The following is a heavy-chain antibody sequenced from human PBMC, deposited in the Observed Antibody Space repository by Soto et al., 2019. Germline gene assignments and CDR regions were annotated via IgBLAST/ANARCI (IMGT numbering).Heavy chain of an antibody. CDR1: GFTFSSYA. J-gene: IGHJ3*02. CDR3: AHYAFDI. Sequence: RRLSCAASGFTFSSYAMHWVRQAPGKGLEWVAVISYDGSNKYYADSVKGRFTISRDNSKNTLYLQMNSLRAEDTAVYYCAHYAFDIWGQGTMVTVSS. CDR2: ISYDGSNK. V-gene: IGHV3-30-3*01.